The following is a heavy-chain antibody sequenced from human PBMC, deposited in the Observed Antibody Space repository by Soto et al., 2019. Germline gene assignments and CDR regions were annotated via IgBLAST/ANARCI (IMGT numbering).Heavy chain of an antibody. Sequence: QVQLVQSGAEVKKPGASVKVSCKASGYTFTSYGISWVRQAPGQGLEWMGWISAYNGNTNNAQKLQGRVTMPTDTSTSTAYMERRSLRPDDTAVYYLARVSSSSCHDYWGQGTLVTVSS. J-gene: IGHJ4*02. CDR1: GYTFTSYG. D-gene: IGHD6-13*01. CDR3: ARVSSSSCHDY. V-gene: IGHV1-18*01. CDR2: ISAYNGNT.